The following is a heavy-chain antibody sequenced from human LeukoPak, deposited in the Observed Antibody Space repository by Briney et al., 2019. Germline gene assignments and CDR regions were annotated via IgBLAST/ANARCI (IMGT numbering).Heavy chain of an antibody. CDR1: GFTFSSYS. V-gene: IGHV3-21*01. Sequence: GGSLRLSCAASGFTFSSYSMNWVRQAPGKGLEWVSSISSSSSYIYYADSVKGRFTISRDNAKNSLYLQMNSLRAEDTAVYYCARDDNWNDVGFDYWGQGTLVTVSP. CDR2: ISSSSSYI. CDR3: ARDDNWNDVGFDY. J-gene: IGHJ4*02. D-gene: IGHD1-1*01.